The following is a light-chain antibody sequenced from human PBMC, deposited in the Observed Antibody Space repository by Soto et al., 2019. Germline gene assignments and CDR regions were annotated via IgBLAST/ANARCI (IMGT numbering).Light chain of an antibody. CDR3: QQYNSYSPT. CDR2: DSS. Sequence: DIQMTQSPSTLSASVGDRVTITCRASQSISSWLAWYQQKPGKAPKLLIYDSSSLEIGVPSRFSCSGSGTEFTLTISSLQPDDFATYYCQQYNSYSPTFGGGTKVEIK. J-gene: IGKJ4*01. V-gene: IGKV1-5*01. CDR1: QSISSW.